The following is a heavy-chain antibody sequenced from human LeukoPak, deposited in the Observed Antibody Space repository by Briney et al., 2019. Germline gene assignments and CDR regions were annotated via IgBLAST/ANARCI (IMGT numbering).Heavy chain of an antibody. CDR3: ARDKAHSYGRYFDP. Sequence: SETLSLTCSVAGGSISTYYWNWIRQIPGKGLEWIGHISNGNTDYNPSLKSRVTIPVDTSKNQFSLRLTSVTAADTAVYYCARDKAHSYGRYFDPWGQGALVIVSS. CDR1: GGSISTYY. CDR2: ISNGNT. J-gene: IGHJ5*02. V-gene: IGHV4-59*01. D-gene: IGHD5-18*01.